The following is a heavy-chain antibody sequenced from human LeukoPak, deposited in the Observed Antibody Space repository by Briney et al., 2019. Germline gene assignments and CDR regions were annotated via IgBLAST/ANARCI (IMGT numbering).Heavy chain of an antibody. J-gene: IGHJ4*02. CDR3: ARALHFMITLGGVIVPKFDY. CDR2: ISAYNGNT. CDR1: GYTFTSYG. D-gene: IGHD3-16*02. V-gene: IGHV1-18*01. Sequence: ASVKVSCKASGYTFTSYGISWVRQGPGQGLAWMGWISAYNGNTNYAQKLQGRVTMTTDTPTSTAYMELRSLRSDDTAVYYCARALHFMITLGGVIVPKFDYWGQGTLVTVSS.